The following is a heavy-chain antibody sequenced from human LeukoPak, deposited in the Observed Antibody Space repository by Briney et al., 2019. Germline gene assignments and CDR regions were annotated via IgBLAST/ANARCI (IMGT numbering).Heavy chain of an antibody. CDR3: ARDPVRGWPSAEYFQH. Sequence: LVQSGSEVTKPGSLVKVSCKASGGTFSSYAFSRVRQAPGHGLEWMGGIIPIFGTANYAQKFQGRVTMTTDESTGTAYMELSSLRSEYTAVYYCARDPVRGWPSAEYFQHWGQGTLVTVSS. CDR2: IIPIFGTA. D-gene: IGHD6-19*01. CDR1: GGTFSSYA. J-gene: IGHJ1*01. V-gene: IGHV1-69*05.